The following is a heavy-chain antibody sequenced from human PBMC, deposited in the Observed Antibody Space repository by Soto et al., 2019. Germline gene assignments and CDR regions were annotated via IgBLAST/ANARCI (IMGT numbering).Heavy chain of an antibody. J-gene: IGHJ1*01. V-gene: IGHV3-30*19. CDR3: ARWGTTGGLDV. CDR2: TSYDGSDK. D-gene: IGHD3-16*01. CDR1: GFTFRSYV. Sequence: QVQLVESGGGVVQPGTSLRVSCVGSGFTFRSYVIHWVRQAPGKGLEWVALTSYDGSDKYYDDSVRGRFTISRDNSRNTVDLQMDSRRLEETALYYCARWGTTGGLDVWGQGTLVSVSS.